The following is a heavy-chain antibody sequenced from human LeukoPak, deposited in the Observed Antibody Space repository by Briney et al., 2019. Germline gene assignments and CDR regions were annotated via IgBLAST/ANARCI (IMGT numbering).Heavy chain of an antibody. V-gene: IGHV3-23*01. CDR2: ISGSGGTS. CDR1: GFTFSTYA. CDR3: AKEMATIRAFDI. D-gene: IGHD5-24*01. J-gene: IGHJ3*02. Sequence: GGSLRLSCAASGFTFSTYAMSWVRQAPGKGLEWVSVISGSGGTSYYADSVKGRFTISRDNSKNTLYLQMNSLRAEDTAVYYCAKEMATIRAFDIWGKGTMVTVSS.